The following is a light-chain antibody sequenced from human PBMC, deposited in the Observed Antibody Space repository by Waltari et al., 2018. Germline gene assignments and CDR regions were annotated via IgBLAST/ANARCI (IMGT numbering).Light chain of an antibody. J-gene: IGKJ4*01. Sequence: DIQMTQSPSSLSAAVGDRVTITCQATQDITTSLSWFQQKPGEPPQLLISDASTLQPGVPSRFTGTGSGTAFSFTITGLQPEDSATYYCQQTYSSPLTFGGGTKVEIK. V-gene: IGKV1-33*01. CDR3: QQTYSSPLT. CDR1: QDITTS. CDR2: DAS.